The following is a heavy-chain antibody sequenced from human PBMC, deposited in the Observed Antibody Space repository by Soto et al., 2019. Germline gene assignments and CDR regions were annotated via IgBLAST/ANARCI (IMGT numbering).Heavy chain of an antibody. CDR1: GDSVSSNSAA. CDR2: TYYRSKWYN. Sequence: SQTLSLTCAISGDSVSSNSAAWNWIRQSPSRGLEWLGRTYYRSKWYNDYAVSVKSRITINPDTSKNQFSLQLNSVTPEDTAVYYCARGYCSGGSCYAGEGDDAFDICGQGTMVTVSS. J-gene: IGHJ3*02. CDR3: ARGYCSGGSCYAGEGDDAFDI. D-gene: IGHD2-15*01. V-gene: IGHV6-1*01.